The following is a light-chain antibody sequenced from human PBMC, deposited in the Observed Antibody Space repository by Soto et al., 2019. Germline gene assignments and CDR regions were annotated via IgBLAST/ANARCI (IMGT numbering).Light chain of an antibody. CDR3: QQRSNWT. Sequence: EIVMTQSPGTLSLSPGERATLSCRASQSVNSYLAWYQQKPGQAPRLLISDASDRATGIPDRFSGSGSGTDFTLTISSLEPEDFAVYYCQQRSNWTFGQGTKVDIK. CDR2: DAS. CDR1: QSVNSY. J-gene: IGKJ1*01. V-gene: IGKV3-11*01.